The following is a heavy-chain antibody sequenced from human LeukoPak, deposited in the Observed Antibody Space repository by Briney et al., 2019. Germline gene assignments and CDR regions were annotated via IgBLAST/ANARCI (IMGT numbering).Heavy chain of an antibody. Sequence: GASVKVSCKASGYTFTAYYMHWVRQATGQGLEWMGWMNPNSGNTGYAQKFQGIVTMTRNTSISTAYMELSSLRSEDTAVYYCATGASGALGDYWGQGTLVTVSS. J-gene: IGHJ4*02. CDR2: MNPNSGNT. V-gene: IGHV1-8*02. CDR1: GYTFTAYY. D-gene: IGHD4/OR15-4a*01. CDR3: ATGASGALGDY.